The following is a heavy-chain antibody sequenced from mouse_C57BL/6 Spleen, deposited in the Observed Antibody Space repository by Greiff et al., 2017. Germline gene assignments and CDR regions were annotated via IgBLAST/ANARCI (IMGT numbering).Heavy chain of an antibody. J-gene: IGHJ3*01. D-gene: IGHD2-4*01. CDR2: IYPRSSNT. Sequence: QVQLQQSGAELARPGASVKLSCKASGYTFTSYGISWVKQRTGQGLEWIGEIYPRSSNTYSNEKFKGKATLTADKSSSTAYMELRSLTSEDSAVYCCARFYYDYDGFAYWGQGTLVTVSA. CDR3: ARFYYDYDGFAY. CDR1: GYTFTSYG. V-gene: IGHV1-81*01.